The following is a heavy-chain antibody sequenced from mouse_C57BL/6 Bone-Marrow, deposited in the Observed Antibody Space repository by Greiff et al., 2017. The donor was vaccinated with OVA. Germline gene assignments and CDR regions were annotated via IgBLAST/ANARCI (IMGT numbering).Heavy chain of an antibody. CDR1: GFTFSSYG. CDR3: ASRYYYGSSPAWFAY. V-gene: IGHV5-6*02. CDR2: ISSGGSYT. J-gene: IGHJ3*01. D-gene: IGHD1-1*01. Sequence: EVNVVESGGDLVKPGGSLKLSCAASGFTFSSYGMSWVRQTPDKRLEWVATISSGGSYTYYPDSVKGRFTLSRDNAKNTLYLQMSSLKSEDTAMYYCASRYYYGSSPAWFAYWGQGTLVTVSA.